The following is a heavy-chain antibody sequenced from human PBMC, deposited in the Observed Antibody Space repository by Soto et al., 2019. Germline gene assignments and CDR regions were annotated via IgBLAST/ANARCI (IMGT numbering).Heavy chain of an antibody. CDR1: GASFSGYY. D-gene: IGHD6-13*01. CDR2: INHSGST. CDR3: PQLVQGGGFDY. V-gene: IGHV4-34*01. J-gene: IGHJ4*02. Sequence: DSLSLSCAVYGASFSGYYWSWIRQPPGKGLEWIGEINHSGSTNYNPSLKSRVTISVDTSKNQFSLKLSSVTAADTAVYYCPQLVQGGGFDYWGQGTLVTVS.